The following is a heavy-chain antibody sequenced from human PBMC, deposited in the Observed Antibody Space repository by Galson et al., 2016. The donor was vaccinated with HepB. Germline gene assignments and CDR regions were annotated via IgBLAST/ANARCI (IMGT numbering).Heavy chain of an antibody. D-gene: IGHD3-10*01. CDR2: ISFDGSIK. CDR1: GFTFSNYA. CDR3: AKGRLGGVIRGVVGDY. J-gene: IGHJ4*02. V-gene: IGHV3-30*18. Sequence: SLRLSCAASGFTFSNYAMHWVRQAPGKGLEWVVVISFDGSIKYYADSVKGRFTVSRENSKNTLYLQMDSVRTEDTAVYYCAKGRLGGVIRGVVGDYWGQGILVAVSS.